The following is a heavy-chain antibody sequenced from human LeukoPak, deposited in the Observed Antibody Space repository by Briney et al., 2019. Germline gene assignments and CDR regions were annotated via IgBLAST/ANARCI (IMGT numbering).Heavy chain of an antibody. CDR2: ISGSGDYT. D-gene: IGHD2-8*01. CDR1: GFTFSSYA. V-gene: IGHV3-23*01. J-gene: IGHJ4*02. CDR3: AKDGQPSTRSFLCTSGICYQDY. Sequence: PGGSLRLSCAASGFTFSSYAMTWVRQAPGKGLEWVSPISGSGDYTYYTDSVKGRFTMSRDNSKNTVYLKMNSLRAEDTAVYYCAKDGQPSTRSFLCTSGICYQDYWGQGTLVTVSS.